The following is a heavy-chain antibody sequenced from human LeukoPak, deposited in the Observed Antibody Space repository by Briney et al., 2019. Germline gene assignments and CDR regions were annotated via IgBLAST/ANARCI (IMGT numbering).Heavy chain of an antibody. J-gene: IGHJ6*03. V-gene: IGHV1-69*05. CDR1: RGSFSTYT. CDR3: ARVDRYNFYLDV. CDR2: IMPKFGAP. Sequence: ASVKVSCKASRGSFSTYTITWVRQAPGQGLEWMGGIMPKFGAPNYAQKFQGRVTVTTDESTSTAYMELSSLRFEDTAIYYCARVDRYNFYLDVWGKGTTVTVSS.